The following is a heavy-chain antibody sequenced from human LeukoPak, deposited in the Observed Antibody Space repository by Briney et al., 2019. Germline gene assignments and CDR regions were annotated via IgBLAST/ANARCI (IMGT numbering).Heavy chain of an antibody. D-gene: IGHD4-17*01. J-gene: IGHJ4*02. V-gene: IGHV1-18*01. CDR3: ARDNHDYGAERYFDS. CDR1: GYTFTSYG. Sequence: ASVTVSCKASGYTFTSYGISWVRQAPGQGLEWMGWISGYTGNTNYAQRLQGRVSMTTDTSTTTAYMELRSLRSDDTAVYFCARDNHDYGAERYFDSWGQGTLVTVSS. CDR2: ISGYTGNT.